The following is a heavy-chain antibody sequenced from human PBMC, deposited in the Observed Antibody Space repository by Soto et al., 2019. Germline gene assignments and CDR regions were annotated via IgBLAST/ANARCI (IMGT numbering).Heavy chain of an antibody. Sequence: GASVKVSCKASGGTFSHAISWVRQAPGQGPEWMGGIIPLSGTTNYVQKFQGRVTITADESMTTAYMELSSLRYEDTAIYYCARGPDRSGFYLFDYWGQGTLVTVSS. CDR3: ARGPDRSGFYLFDY. J-gene: IGHJ4*02. CDR2: IIPLSGTT. V-gene: IGHV1-69*13. D-gene: IGHD3-22*01. CDR1: GGTFSHA.